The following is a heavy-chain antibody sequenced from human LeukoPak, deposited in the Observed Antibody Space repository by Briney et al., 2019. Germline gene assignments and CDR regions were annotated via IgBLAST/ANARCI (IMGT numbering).Heavy chain of an antibody. D-gene: IGHD2-2*01. CDR2: IWYDGSNK. V-gene: IGHV3-33*01. Sequence: GGSLRLSCAASGFTFSSYGMHWVRQAPGKGLEWVAVIWYDGSNKYYADSVKGRFTISRDNSKNTLHLQMNSLRAEDTAVYYCARAEYQLLWLREYYYYGMDVWGKGTTVTVSS. CDR3: ARAEYQLLWLREYYYYGMDV. J-gene: IGHJ6*04. CDR1: GFTFSSYG.